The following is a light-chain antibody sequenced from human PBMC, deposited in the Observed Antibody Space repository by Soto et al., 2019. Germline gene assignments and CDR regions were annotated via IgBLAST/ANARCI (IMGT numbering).Light chain of an antibody. Sequence: QSVLTQTASVSGSPGQSITISCTGTSSDVGSYNLVSWYQQHPGKAPKLMIYEVSKRPSGVSNRFSGSKSGNTASLTISGLQAEDEADYYCCSYAGSSTYGFGTGTKVTVL. J-gene: IGLJ1*01. CDR1: SSDVGSYNL. V-gene: IGLV2-23*02. CDR3: CSYAGSSTYG. CDR2: EVS.